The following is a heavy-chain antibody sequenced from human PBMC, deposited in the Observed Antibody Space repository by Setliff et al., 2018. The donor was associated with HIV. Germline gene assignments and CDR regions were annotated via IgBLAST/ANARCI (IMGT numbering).Heavy chain of an antibody. CDR2: VYYSGNT. CDR1: GGSISSSSYY. J-gene: IGHJ3*02. CDR3: ARGVTDGYSYGNDAFDI. D-gene: IGHD5-18*01. V-gene: IGHV4-39*01. Sequence: TLSLTCTVSGGSISSSSYYWGWIRHSPGKGLEWIGSVYYSGNTYNNPSIKSRVTISVDTSKTQFSLKLSSVTAADTAVYYCARGVTDGYSYGNDAFDIWGQGTMVTVSS.